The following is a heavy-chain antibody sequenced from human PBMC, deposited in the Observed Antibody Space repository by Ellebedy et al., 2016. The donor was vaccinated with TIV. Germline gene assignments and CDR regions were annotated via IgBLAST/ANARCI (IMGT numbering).Heavy chain of an antibody. J-gene: IGHJ6*02. CDR3: ARDRQATTNRWGYYYYYGMDV. CDR2: ISSSSSYI. V-gene: IGHV3-21*01. D-gene: IGHD5-12*01. CDR1: GFTFSSYS. Sequence: GGSLRLSCAASGFTFSSYSMNWVRQAPGKGLEWVSSISSSSSYIYYADSVKGRFTISRDNAKNSLYLQMNSLRAEDTAVYYCARDRQATTNRWGYYYYYGMDVWGQGTTVTVSS.